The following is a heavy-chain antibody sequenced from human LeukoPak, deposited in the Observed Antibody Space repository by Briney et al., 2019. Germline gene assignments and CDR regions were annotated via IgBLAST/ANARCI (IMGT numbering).Heavy chain of an antibody. CDR1: GYTFTSYA. V-gene: IGHV1-3*01. J-gene: IGHJ4*02. Sequence: GASVKVSCKASGYTFTSYAMHWVRQAPGQRLEWMGWLNAGNGNTKYSQKFQGRVTITRDTSASTAYMELSSLRSEDTAVYYCARDLGLSTVTTYSFDYWGQGTLVTVSS. D-gene: IGHD4-17*01. CDR3: ARDLGLSTVTTYSFDY. CDR2: LNAGNGNT.